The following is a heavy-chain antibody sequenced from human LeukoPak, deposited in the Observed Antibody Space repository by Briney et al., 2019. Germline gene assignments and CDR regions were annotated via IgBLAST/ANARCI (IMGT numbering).Heavy chain of an antibody. CDR2: ISGSGGST. J-gene: IGHJ4*02. D-gene: IGHD2-8*02. CDR1: GFTFSSYA. Sequence: PGGSLRLSCAASGFTFSSYAMSWVRQAPGKGLEWVSAISGSGGSTYYADSVKGRFTIPRDNSKNTLYLQLDSLRAEDTAVYYCATLVAVPFDYWGQGTLVTVSS. CDR3: ATLVAVPFDY. V-gene: IGHV3-23*01.